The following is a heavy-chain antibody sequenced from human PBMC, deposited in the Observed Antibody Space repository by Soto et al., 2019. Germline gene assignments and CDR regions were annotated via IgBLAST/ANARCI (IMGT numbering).Heavy chain of an antibody. CDR3: ARHAVVVVAETPFYGMDV. CDR1: GYPFTSYG. D-gene: IGHD2-15*01. V-gene: IGHV1-18*03. Sequence: ASVKVSCKATGYPFTSYGISWVRQAPGQGLEWMGWISAYNGNTNYAQKLQGRVTMTTDTSTSTVYMDLSSLRSEDMAVYYCARHAVVVVAETPFYGMDVWGQGTTVTVSS. CDR2: ISAYNGNT. J-gene: IGHJ6*02.